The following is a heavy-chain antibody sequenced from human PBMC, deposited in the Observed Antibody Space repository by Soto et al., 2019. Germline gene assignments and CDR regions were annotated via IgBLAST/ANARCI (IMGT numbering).Heavy chain of an antibody. Sequence: QVQLVQSGAEVKKPGSSVKVSCKASGGTFSSYAISWVRQAPGQGLEWMGGIIPIFGTANYAQKFQGRVTSTADESTSTAYRELSSLRSEDTAVYYCARSAVGGIRYFDWWFDYWGQGTLVTVSS. CDR2: IIPIFGTA. D-gene: IGHD3-9*01. J-gene: IGHJ4*02. V-gene: IGHV1-69*01. CDR3: ARSAVGGIRYFDWWFDY. CDR1: GGTFSSYA.